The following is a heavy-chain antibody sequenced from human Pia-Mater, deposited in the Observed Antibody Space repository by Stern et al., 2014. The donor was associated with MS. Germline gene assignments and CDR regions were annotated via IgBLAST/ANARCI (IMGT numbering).Heavy chain of an antibody. J-gene: IGHJ4*02. Sequence: QVQLVEAGGGLVKPGGSLRLSCAASGFNFNDLYINWIRQSPGKGLEWIAYISSSGTSVNYADSVKGRFIVSRNKDSNSFYLQMDSLRAEDTAIYYCSTLVAHWGQGTLVTVSS. D-gene: IGHD3-16*02. CDR3: STLVAH. CDR1: GFNFNDLY. V-gene: IGHV3-11*01. CDR2: ISSSGTSV.